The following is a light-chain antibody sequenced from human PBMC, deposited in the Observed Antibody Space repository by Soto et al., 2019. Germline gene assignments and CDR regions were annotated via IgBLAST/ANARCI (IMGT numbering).Light chain of an antibody. Sequence: QSALTQPPSASGSPGQSVTISCTGSSSDVGNYNYVSWYQQHPGKVPKLMIYEVNKRPSGVPDRFSGSKSGNTASLTVSGLQAEYEADYYCSSYAGSNKVFGGGTKLTVL. CDR2: EVN. CDR1: SSDVGNYNY. V-gene: IGLV2-8*01. CDR3: SSYAGSNKV. J-gene: IGLJ3*02.